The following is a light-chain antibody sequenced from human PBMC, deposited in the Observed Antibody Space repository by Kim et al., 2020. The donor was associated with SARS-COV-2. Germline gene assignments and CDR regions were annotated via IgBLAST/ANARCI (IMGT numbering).Light chain of an antibody. CDR2: YFSDSDK. CDR3: MIWPRNAVL. J-gene: IGLJ2*01. V-gene: IGLV5-37*01. CDR1: TDIKVGTHN. Sequence: LTFTLPTDIKVGTHNVSWFQQTPGSPPRYLLSYFSDSDKGQGSGVPSRFSGSKDASANTGILLISGLQSEDEADYYCMIWPRNAVLFGGGTQLTVL.